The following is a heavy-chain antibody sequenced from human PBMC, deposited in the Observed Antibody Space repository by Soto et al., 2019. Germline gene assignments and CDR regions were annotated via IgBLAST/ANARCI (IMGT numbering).Heavy chain of an antibody. CDR2: IYYTGNT. D-gene: IGHD1-1*01. J-gene: IGHJ4*02. CDR1: CGSISSGGTGSY. Sequence: QVQLQESGPGLVKPSQTLSLTCTVSCGSISSGGTGSYWTWIRQLPGKGLEWIGYIYYTGNTYYNPSLKSPPTISIDTSENQFSLKLTSVTAADTAVNFCASGHDAYKVRYWGQGTLVTVSS. CDR3: ASGHDAYKVRY. V-gene: IGHV4-31*01.